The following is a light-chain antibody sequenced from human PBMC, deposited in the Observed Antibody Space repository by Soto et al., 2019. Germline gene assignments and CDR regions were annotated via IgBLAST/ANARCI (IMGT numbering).Light chain of an antibody. CDR2: DVS. CDR1: QDSSNY. J-gene: IGKJ5*01. V-gene: IGKV1-33*01. CDR3: QQYDSLPLT. Sequence: DIQMTQSPPSLSVSVGDRVTITCQASQDSSNYLHWFQQKPGKAPQLLIFDVSNLQTGVPSRFSGGGSGTDFALTISSLEPEDIATYYCQQYDSLPLTFGQGTRLEI.